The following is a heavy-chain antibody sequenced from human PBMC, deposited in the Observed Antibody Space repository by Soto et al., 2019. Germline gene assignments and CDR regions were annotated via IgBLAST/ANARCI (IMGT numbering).Heavy chain of an antibody. V-gene: IGHV1-18*01. CDR1: GYTFTSYG. J-gene: IGHJ6*03. CDR2: ISAYNGNT. D-gene: IGHD3-16*02. Sequence: ASVKVSCKASGYTFTSYGISWVRQAPGQGLEWMGWISAYNGNTNYAQKLQGRVTMTTDTSTSTAYMELRSLRSDDTAVYYCARDDLLGELSLGTDYYYMDAWGKGTTVTVSS. CDR3: ARDDLLGELSLGTDYYYMDA.